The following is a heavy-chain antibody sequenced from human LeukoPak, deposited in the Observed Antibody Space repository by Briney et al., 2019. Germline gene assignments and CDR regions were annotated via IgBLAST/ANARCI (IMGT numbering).Heavy chain of an antibody. CDR1: GFIFSNYY. CDR2: ISSSGSTI. J-gene: IGHJ4*02. Sequence: GGSLRLSCAVSGFIFSNYYMSGIRQAPGKGLEWVSYISSSGSTIYYADSVKGRFTISRDNAKNSLYLQMNSLRAEDTAVYYCARDLPGNSYGSTLFDYWGQGNLVTVSS. CDR3: ARDLPGNSYGSTLFDY. D-gene: IGHD5-18*01. V-gene: IGHV3-11*04.